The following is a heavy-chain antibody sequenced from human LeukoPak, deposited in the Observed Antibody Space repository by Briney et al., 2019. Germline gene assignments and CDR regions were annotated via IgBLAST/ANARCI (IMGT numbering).Heavy chain of an antibody. J-gene: IGHJ4*02. CDR2: IYSGGST. V-gene: IGHV3-53*01. Sequence: PGGSLRLSCAAAGFTFSSFWMSWVRQAPGKGLEWVSVIYSGGSTYYADSVKGRFTISRDNSRNTLYLQMNSLRAEDTAVYYCARTYSSSWYSFDYWGQGTLVTVSS. D-gene: IGHD6-13*01. CDR3: ARTYSSSWYSFDY. CDR1: GFTFSSFW.